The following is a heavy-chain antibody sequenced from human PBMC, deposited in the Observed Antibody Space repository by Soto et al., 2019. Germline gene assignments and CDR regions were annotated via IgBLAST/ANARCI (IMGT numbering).Heavy chain of an antibody. D-gene: IGHD2-15*01. V-gene: IGHV4-59*01. CDR1: GGSFSSYY. Sequence: ASETLSLPCTVSGGSFSSYYWSWIRQPPGKGLEWIGYIYYTGSIIYNPPLNSRVTMSVDMSMTQFSLKLNSVTAADTAVYYCARTTTLENYFDYWGQGTLVTVSS. CDR3: ARTTTLENYFDY. CDR2: IYYTGSI. J-gene: IGHJ4*02.